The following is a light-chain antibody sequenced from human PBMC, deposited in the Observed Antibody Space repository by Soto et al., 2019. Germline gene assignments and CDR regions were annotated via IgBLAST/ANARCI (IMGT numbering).Light chain of an antibody. J-gene: IGKJ1*01. CDR2: GAT. V-gene: IGKV3-15*01. CDR3: QQYNEWPRT. Sequence: EVVMTQSPATLSVSPGERATLSCRASQSVSSNLAWYQQKPGQAPRLLIYGATTRATGFPARFSASGSGTEFTLTISSLQSEDFALYYCQQYNEWPRTFGKGTKVDIK. CDR1: QSVSSN.